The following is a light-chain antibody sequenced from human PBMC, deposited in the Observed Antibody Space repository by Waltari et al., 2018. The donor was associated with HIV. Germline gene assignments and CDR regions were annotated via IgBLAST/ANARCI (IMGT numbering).Light chain of an antibody. CDR1: NSNLGNNY. V-gene: IGLV1-51*01. Sequence: QSVLTPPPSVSAAPGQTVSFSCSGGNSNLGNNYVSWYQQLPGRAPRLLIYDNGKRPAGIPDRFSASKAGMSATLDITGLQIVDEADYYCGTWDSSLNLYVFGPGTTVAVL. CDR3: GTWDSSLNLYV. CDR2: DNG. J-gene: IGLJ1*01.